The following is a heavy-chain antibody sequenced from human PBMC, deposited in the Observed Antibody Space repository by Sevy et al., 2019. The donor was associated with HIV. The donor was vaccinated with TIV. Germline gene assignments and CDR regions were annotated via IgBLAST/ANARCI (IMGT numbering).Heavy chain of an antibody. Sequence: GGSLRLSCAASGFTFSNAWMSWVRQAPGKGLEWVGRIKSKTDGGTTDYAAPVKGRFTISRVDCKIKLYMQMNSLKTDDTAVYYSTAPLPVEMATIGYYDYMDFWGKGTTVTVSS. CDR3: TAPLPVEMATIGYYDYMDF. J-gene: IGHJ6*03. CDR2: IKSKTDGGTT. D-gene: IGHD5-12*01. CDR1: GFTFSNAW. V-gene: IGHV3-15*01.